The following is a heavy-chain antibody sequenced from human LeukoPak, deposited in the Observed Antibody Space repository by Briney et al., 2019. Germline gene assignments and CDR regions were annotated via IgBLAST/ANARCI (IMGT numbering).Heavy chain of an antibody. J-gene: IGHJ4*02. CDR2: IIPRGGST. Sequence: ASVRVSCKASGYTFTSYHIHWVRQAPGHGLEWMGMIIPRGGSTTNAQKFQGRVTMARDLSTSTLYMELSSLGSGDTAVYYCARDRGSYDSSGYSFDYWGQGTLVTVSS. CDR1: GYTFTSYH. V-gene: IGHV1-46*01. CDR3: ARDRGSYDSSGYSFDY. D-gene: IGHD3-22*01.